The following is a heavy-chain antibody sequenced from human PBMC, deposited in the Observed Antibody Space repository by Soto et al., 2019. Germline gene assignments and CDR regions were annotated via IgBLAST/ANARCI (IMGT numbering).Heavy chain of an antibody. CDR3: ARHEATYYNFYGMDV. CDR2: IHPGESDT. Sequence: GESLKISCKSYGYSFTTYWIAWVRQMPGKGLEWMGSIHPGESDTRYSPSFQGQVTISADRSITTAYLQWSSLKASDTAMYYCARHEATYYNFYGMDVWGQGTKVTVYS. V-gene: IGHV5-51*01. J-gene: IGHJ6*02. CDR1: GYSFTTYW.